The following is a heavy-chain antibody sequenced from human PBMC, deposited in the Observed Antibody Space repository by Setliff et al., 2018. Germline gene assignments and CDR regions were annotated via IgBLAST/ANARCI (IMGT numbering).Heavy chain of an antibody. V-gene: IGHV4-34*01. CDR2: INHSGST. CDR1: GGSFSDYY. J-gene: IGHJ4*02. CDR3: ARDNTILGATDY. Sequence: SETLSLTCTVYGGSFSDYYWGWIRQPPGKGLEWIAEINHSGSTNYNPSLKSRVTISVDTSRNQFSLKLSSLTAADTALYFCARDNTILGATDYWGQGALVTVSS. D-gene: IGHD1-26*01.